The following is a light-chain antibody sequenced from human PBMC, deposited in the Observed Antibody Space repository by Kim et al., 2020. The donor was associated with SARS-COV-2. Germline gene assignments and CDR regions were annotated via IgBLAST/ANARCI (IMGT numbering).Light chain of an antibody. CDR3: QQYGDSPPWT. J-gene: IGKJ2*02. V-gene: IGKV3-20*01. CDR1: QTVSARY. CDR2: GSV. Sequence: SPGERAPLTCRATQTVSARYLAWYQQKPGQAPRLLIRGSVTRAPGVPDRFNGSGSGTDFMLTISSLEPEDSAVYYCQQYGDSPPWTFGQGTKLEIK.